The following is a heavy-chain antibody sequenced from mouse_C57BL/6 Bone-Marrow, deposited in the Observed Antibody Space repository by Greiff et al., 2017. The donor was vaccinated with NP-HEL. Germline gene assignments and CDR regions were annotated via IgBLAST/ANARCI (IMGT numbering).Heavy chain of an antibody. CDR2: IYPGDGDT. CDR1: GYAFSSYW. Sequence: QVQLKESGAELVKPGASVKISCKASGYAFSSYWMNWVKERPGKGLGWIGQIYPGDGDTKYNGKFKGKATLTADKSSSTAYMQVSSLTSEDSAVYFCARGDYGSSRFGYAMDYWGQGTSVTVSS. J-gene: IGHJ4*01. CDR3: ARGDYGSSRFGYAMDY. V-gene: IGHV1-80*01. D-gene: IGHD1-1*01.